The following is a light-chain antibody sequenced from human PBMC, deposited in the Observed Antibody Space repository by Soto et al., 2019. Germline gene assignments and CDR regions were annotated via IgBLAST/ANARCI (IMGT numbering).Light chain of an antibody. CDR1: QSVNSDY. V-gene: IGKV3-20*01. J-gene: IGKJ1*01. CDR3: QQYGNSPQP. Sequence: EIVLTQSPDTLSLSPGERATLSCRASQSVNSDYLAWYRQKPGQAPSLLMYAKSTRATGIPDRFYGSGSGTDFTLTIYRLEPEDFEVYYCQQYGNSPQPLGQGTKVDIK. CDR2: AKS.